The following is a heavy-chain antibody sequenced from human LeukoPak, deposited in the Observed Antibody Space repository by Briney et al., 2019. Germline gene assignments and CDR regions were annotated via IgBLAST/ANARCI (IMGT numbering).Heavy chain of an antibody. D-gene: IGHD3-10*01. CDR3: ARVGHHYGSGSYSPFDY. J-gene: IGHJ4*02. CDR1: GYTFTSYY. CDR2: INPRGGTT. Sequence: GASVKVSCKASGYTFTSYYIHWVRQAPGQGLEWMGLINPRGGTTRFAQKFQDRVTMTRDTGTVYMELSSLRSEDTAVYYCARVGHHYGSGSYSPFDYWGQGTLVTVSS. V-gene: IGHV1-46*01.